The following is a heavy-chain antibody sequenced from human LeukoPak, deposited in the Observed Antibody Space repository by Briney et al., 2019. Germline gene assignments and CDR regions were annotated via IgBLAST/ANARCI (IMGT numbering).Heavy chain of an antibody. J-gene: IGHJ2*01. CDR2: IYYSGST. D-gene: IGHD6-13*01. V-gene: IGHV4-34*01. Sequence: PSETLSLTCAVYGGSFSGYYWSWIRQPPGKGLEWIGSIYYSGSTYYNPSLKSRVTISVDTSKNQFSLKLSSVTAAGTAVYYCASPYSSSWAYWYFDLWGRGTLVTVSS. CDR1: GGSFSGYY. CDR3: ASPYSSSWAYWYFDL.